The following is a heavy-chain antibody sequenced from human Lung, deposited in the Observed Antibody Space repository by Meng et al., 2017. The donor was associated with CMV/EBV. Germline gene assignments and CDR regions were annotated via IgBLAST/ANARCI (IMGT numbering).Heavy chain of an antibody. CDR2: IYYSGST. CDR1: GGSISSSSYY. CDR3: ARDIYHTDIVVVRSDAFDI. J-gene: IGHJ3*02. V-gene: IGHV4-39*07. Sequence: SXTXSLXCTVSGGSISSSSYYRGWIRQPPGKGLEWIGSIYYSGSTYYNPSLKSRVTISVDTSKNQFSLKLSSVTAADTAVYYCARDIYHTDIVVVRSDAFDIXGQGTMVTVSS. D-gene: IGHD2-2*01.